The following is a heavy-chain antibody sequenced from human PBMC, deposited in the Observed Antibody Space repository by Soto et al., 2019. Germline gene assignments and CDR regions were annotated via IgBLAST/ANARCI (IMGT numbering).Heavy chain of an antibody. V-gene: IGHV4-30-4*01. CDR1: GGSISSGDYY. D-gene: IGHD3-3*01. CDR2: IYYSGST. J-gene: IGHJ4*02. CDR3: ARGTYLDFWPDHHIDY. Sequence: SETLSLTCTVSGGSISSGDYYWSWIRQPPGKGLEWIGYIYYSGSTYYNPSLKSRVTISVDTSKNQFSLKLSSVTAADTAVYYCARGTYLDFWPDHHIDYWGQGTLVTVSS.